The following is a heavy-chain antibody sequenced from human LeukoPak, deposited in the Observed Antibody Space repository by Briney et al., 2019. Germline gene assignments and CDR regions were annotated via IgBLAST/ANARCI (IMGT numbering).Heavy chain of an antibody. D-gene: IGHD2-2*03. CDR3: AFLDIVVVPAAFNDY. Sequence: PSETLSLTCTVSGGSISSSSYYWGWLRQPPGKGLEWIGSIYYSGSTYYNPSLKSRVTISVDTSKNQFSLKLSSVTAADTAVYYCAFLDIVVVPAAFNDYWGQGTLVTVSS. CDR1: GGSISSSSYY. J-gene: IGHJ4*02. V-gene: IGHV4-39*01. CDR2: IYYSGST.